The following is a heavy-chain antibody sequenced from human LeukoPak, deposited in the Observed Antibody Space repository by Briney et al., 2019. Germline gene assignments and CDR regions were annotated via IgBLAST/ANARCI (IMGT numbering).Heavy chain of an antibody. Sequence: GASVKVSCKASGYTFIDYYMHWVRQAPGQGLEWMGWINPNPNGGGTNYAQKFQGRVTMTRDTSISTAYMELNSLRSDDTALYYCLRDGVPAPEEFDYWGQGTLVTVSS. CDR3: LRDGVPAPEEFDY. CDR2: INPNPNGGGT. V-gene: IGHV1-2*02. D-gene: IGHD2-2*01. CDR1: GYTFIDYY. J-gene: IGHJ4*02.